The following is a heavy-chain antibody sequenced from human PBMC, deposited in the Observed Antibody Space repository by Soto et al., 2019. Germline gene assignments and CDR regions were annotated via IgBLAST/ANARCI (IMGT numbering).Heavy chain of an antibody. D-gene: IGHD4-17*01. CDR1: GGSISSSSYY. J-gene: IGHJ4*02. V-gene: IGHV4-39*01. CDR3: ARLWTTVTSYYFDY. CDR2: IYYSGST. Sequence: SETLSLTCTVSGGSISSSSYYWGWIRQPPGKGLEWIGRIYYSGSTYYNPSLKSRVTISVDTSKNKFTLKLSSVTAADTAVFYCARLWTTVTSYYFDYWGQGTLVTVSS.